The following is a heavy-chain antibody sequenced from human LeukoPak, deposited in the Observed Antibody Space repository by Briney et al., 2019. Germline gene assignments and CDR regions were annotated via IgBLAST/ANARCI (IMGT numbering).Heavy chain of an antibody. CDR1: GFTFSSYA. CDR3: AKDSGIVVVPAAKGAFDI. J-gene: IGHJ3*02. V-gene: IGHV3-23*01. CDR2: ISGSGGST. D-gene: IGHD2-2*01. Sequence: GSLRLSCAASGFTFSSYAMSWVRQAPGKGLEWVSAISGSGGSTYYADSVKGRFTISRDNSKNTLYLQMNSLRAEDTAVYYCAKDSGIVVVPAAKGAFDIWGQGTMVTVSS.